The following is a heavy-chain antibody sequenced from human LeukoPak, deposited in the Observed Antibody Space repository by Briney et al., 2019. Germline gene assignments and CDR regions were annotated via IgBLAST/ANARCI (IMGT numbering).Heavy chain of an antibody. CDR3: ARSYYYGSGWGFDP. CDR2: ISYDGSNK. CDR1: GFTFSSYA. D-gene: IGHD3-10*01. V-gene: IGHV3-30*04. J-gene: IGHJ5*02. Sequence: PGGSLRLSCAASGFTFSSYAMHWVRQAPGKGLEWVAVISYDGSNKYYADSVKGRFTISRDNSKNTLYLQMNSLRAEDTAVYYCARSYYYGSGWGFDPWGQGTLVTVSS.